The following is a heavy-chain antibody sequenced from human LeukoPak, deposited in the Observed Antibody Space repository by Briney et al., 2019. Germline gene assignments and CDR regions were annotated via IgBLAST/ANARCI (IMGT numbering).Heavy chain of an antibody. CDR2: IYYSGST. CDR3: ARVNNDFWSGYPTYYFDY. CDR1: GGSISSYY. J-gene: IGHJ4*02. V-gene: IGHV4-59*01. Sequence: SETLSLTCTVSGGSISSYYWSWIRQPPGKGLEWIGYIYYSGSTNYNPSLKSRVTISVDTSKNQFSLKLSSVTAADTAVYYCARVNNDFWSGYPTYYFDYWGQGTLVTVSS. D-gene: IGHD3-3*01.